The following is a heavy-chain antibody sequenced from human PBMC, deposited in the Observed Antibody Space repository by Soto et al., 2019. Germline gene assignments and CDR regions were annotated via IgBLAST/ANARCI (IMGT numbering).Heavy chain of an antibody. V-gene: IGHV3-23*01. CDR1: GFSFSNSA. Sequence: PGGSLRLSCVASGFSFSNSAMSGVRQAPGKGLEWVSVISGRGGSTYYADSVKGRFTSSRDNSKNTLYLQMNSLRAEDTAVYYCAKTAGYSYDYYYYYGMDVWGQGTTVTVSS. CDR3: AKTAGYSYDYYYYYGMDV. D-gene: IGHD5-18*01. CDR2: ISGRGGST. J-gene: IGHJ6*02.